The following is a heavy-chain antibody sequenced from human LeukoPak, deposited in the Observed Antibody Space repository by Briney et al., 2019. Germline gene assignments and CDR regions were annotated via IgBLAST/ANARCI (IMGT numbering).Heavy chain of an antibody. Sequence: GGSLRLSCAASGFTFSSYWMHWVRQAPGKGLVWVARIKSDGSSTSYADSVKGRFTISRDNAKNSLFLQMNSLRAEDSAVYYCARPDGYGYWGQGTLVTVSS. CDR1: GFTFSSYW. J-gene: IGHJ1*01. CDR2: IKSDGSST. CDR3: ARPDGYGY. V-gene: IGHV3-74*01. D-gene: IGHD5-18*01.